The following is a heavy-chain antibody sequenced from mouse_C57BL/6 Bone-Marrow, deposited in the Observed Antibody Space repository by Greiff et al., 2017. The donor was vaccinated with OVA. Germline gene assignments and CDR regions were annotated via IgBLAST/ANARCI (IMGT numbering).Heavy chain of an antibody. J-gene: IGHJ1*03. CDR1: GYTFTSYG. Sequence: VQLQQSGAELARPGASVKLSCKASGYTFTSYGISWVKQRTGQGFEWIGEIYPRRGNTYYNEKFKGKATLTADKSSSTAYMELRSLTSEDSAVYFCARVDYYGSSFYWYFDVWGTGTTVTVSS. V-gene: IGHV1-81*01. CDR3: ARVDYYGSSFYWYFDV. D-gene: IGHD1-1*01. CDR2: IYPRRGNT.